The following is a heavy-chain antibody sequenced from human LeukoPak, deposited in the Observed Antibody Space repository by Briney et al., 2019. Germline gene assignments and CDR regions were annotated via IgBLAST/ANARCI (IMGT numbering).Heavy chain of an antibody. CDR3: ATTAMATADY. CDR1: GFTFSNYE. CDR2: ISSSGNTI. V-gene: IGHV3-48*03. Sequence: PGGSLRLSCAASGFTFSNYEMNWVRQAPGKGLEWVSYISSSGNTIFYADSVKGRFTIPRDNTKNSLYLQMNSLRAEDTAVYYCATTAMATADYWGQGALVTVSS. D-gene: IGHD5-24*01. J-gene: IGHJ4*02.